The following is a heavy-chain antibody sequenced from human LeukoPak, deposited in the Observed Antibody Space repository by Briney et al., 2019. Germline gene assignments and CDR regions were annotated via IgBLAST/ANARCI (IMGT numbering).Heavy chain of an antibody. CDR3: AKPDPVATGSY. V-gene: IGHV3-23*01. J-gene: IGHJ4*02. CDR2: ISGSGGST. CDR1: GFTFSSYG. Sequence: PGRSLRLSCAASGFTFSSYGMHWVRQAPGKGLEWVSAISGSGGSTYYADSVKGRFTISRDNSKNTLYLQMNSLRAEDTAVYYCAKPDPVATGSYWGQGTLVTVSS. D-gene: IGHD5-12*01.